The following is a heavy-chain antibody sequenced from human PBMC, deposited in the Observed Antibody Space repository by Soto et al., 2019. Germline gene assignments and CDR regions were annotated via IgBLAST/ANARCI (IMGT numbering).Heavy chain of an antibody. D-gene: IGHD3-22*01. J-gene: IGHJ5*02. CDR3: AGDLFYYYDSSGYPVYWFDP. CDR2: IKQDGSEK. Sequence: GGSLRLSCAASGFTFSSYWMSWVRQAPGKGLEWVANIKQDGSEKYYVDSVKGRFTISRDNAKNSLYLQMNSLRAEDTAVYYCAGDLFYYYDSSGYPVYWFDPWGQGTLVTVSS. V-gene: IGHV3-7*01. CDR1: GFTFSSYW.